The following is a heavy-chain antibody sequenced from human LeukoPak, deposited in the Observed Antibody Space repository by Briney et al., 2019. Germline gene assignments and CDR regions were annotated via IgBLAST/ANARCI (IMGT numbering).Heavy chain of an antibody. V-gene: IGHV3-30*18. J-gene: IGHJ4*02. CDR1: GFTFSSYG. CDR3: AKEIYYGSGSYPDY. D-gene: IGHD3-10*01. Sequence: GRSLRLSCAASGFTFSSYGIHWVRQAPGKGLEWVAVISSDGSNKYYADSVKGRFTISRDNSKNTLYLQMNSLRAEDTAVYYCAKEIYYGSGSYPDYWGQGTLVTVSS. CDR2: ISSDGSNK.